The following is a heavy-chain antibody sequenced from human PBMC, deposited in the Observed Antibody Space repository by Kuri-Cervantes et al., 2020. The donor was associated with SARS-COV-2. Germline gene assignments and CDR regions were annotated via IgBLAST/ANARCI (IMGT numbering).Heavy chain of an antibody. CDR2: ISGSGGST. CDR1: GFTFSSYA. CDR3: TRVGRDGYKGAFDI. J-gene: IGHJ3*02. V-gene: IGHV3-23*01. D-gene: IGHD5-24*01. Sequence: GESLKISCAASGFTFSSYAMSWVRQAPGKGLEWVSAISGSGGSTYYADSVKGRFTISRDNSKNTLYLQMNSLRAEDTAVYYCTRVGRDGYKGAFDIWGQGTMVTVSS.